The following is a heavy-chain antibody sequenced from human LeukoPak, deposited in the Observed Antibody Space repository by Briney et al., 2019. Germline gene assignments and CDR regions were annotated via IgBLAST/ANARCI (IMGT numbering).Heavy chain of an antibody. J-gene: IGHJ5*02. V-gene: IGHV3-49*04. CDR1: GFTFGDYA. Sequence: PGRSLRLSCTASGFTFGDYAMSWVRQAPGKGLEWVGFIRSKAYGGTTEYAASVKGRFTISRDDSKSIAYLQMNSLKTEDTAVYYCTRDLSAYCSSTSCYNWLDPWGQGTLVTVSS. D-gene: IGHD2-2*01. CDR3: TRDLSAYCSSTSCYNWLDP. CDR2: IRSKAYGGTT.